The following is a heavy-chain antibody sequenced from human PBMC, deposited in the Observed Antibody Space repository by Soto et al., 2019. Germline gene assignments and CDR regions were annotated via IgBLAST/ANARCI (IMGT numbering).Heavy chain of an antibody. CDR2: IIPIFGTA. D-gene: IGHD3-16*01. Sequence: LEWMGGIIPIFGTANYAQKFQGRVTITADESTSTAYMELSSLRSEDTAVYYCARERPDYDYVWGSYFGIKLPFYYFDYWGQGTLVTVSS. V-gene: IGHV1-69*01. J-gene: IGHJ4*02. CDR3: ARERPDYDYVWGSYFGIKLPFYYFDY.